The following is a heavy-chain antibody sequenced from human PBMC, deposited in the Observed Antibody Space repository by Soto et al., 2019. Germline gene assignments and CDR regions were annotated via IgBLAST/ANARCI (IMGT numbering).Heavy chain of an antibody. Sequence: PSETLSLTCTVSGGSISSSSYYWGWIRQPPGKGLEWIGSIYYSGSTYYNPSLKSRVTISVDTSKNQFSLKLSSVTAADTAVYYCARQKATLLLDYWGQGTLVTVSS. CDR3: ARQKATLLLDY. V-gene: IGHV4-39*01. CDR2: IYYSGST. J-gene: IGHJ4*02. CDR1: GGSISSSSYY. D-gene: IGHD1-26*01.